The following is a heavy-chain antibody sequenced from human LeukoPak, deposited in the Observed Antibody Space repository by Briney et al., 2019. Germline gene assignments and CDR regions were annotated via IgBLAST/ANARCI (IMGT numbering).Heavy chain of an antibody. Sequence: KPSETLSLTCAVYGGSFSGYYWSWIRQPPGKGLEWIGEINHSGSTNYNPSLKSRVTISVETSKNQFSLKLSSVTAADTAVYYCAREMRVWIQLWARGDAFDIWGQGTMVTVSS. D-gene: IGHD5-18*01. CDR1: GGSFSGYY. V-gene: IGHV4-34*01. CDR2: INHSGST. CDR3: AREMRVWIQLWARGDAFDI. J-gene: IGHJ3*02.